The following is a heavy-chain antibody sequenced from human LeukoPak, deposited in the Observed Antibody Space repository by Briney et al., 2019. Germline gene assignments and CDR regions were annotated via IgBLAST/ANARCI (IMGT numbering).Heavy chain of an antibody. CDR3: ARDRGVGYYDFWSGYSDY. D-gene: IGHD3-3*01. J-gene: IGHJ4*02. Sequence: PGRSLRLSCAASGFTFSSYAMHWVRQAPGQGLEWVAVISYDGSNKYYADSVKGRFTISRDNSKNTLYLQMNSLRAEDTAVYYCARDRGVGYYDFWSGYSDYWGQGTLVTVSS. V-gene: IGHV3-30*04. CDR1: GFTFSSYA. CDR2: ISYDGSNK.